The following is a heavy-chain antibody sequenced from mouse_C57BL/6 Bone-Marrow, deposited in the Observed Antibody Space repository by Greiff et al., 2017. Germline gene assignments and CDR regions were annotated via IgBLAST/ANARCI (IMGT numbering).Heavy chain of an antibody. CDR1: GFTFNTYA. V-gene: IGHV10-3*01. CDR2: IRSKSSNSAT. CDR3: GRVLYAMDY. J-gene: IGHJ4*01. Sequence: DVKLVESGGGLVQPKGSLKLSCAASGFTFNTYAMHWVRQAPGKGLEWVARIRSKSSNSATYYADSVKDRFTISRDDSQTMLYQQINNLKTEDTAMYCCGRVLYAMDYWGQGTSVTVSS.